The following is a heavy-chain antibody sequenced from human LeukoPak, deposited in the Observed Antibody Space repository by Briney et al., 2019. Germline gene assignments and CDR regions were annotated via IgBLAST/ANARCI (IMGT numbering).Heavy chain of an antibody. J-gene: IGHJ4*02. CDR2: IKEDGTET. CDR3: TKEGRSLQTY. V-gene: IGHV3-7*03. Sequence: GGSLRLSCAASGFMFSSNWMSWVRLAPGKGLEWVANIKEDGTETYYVDSVKGRFTISRDNAKNSLYLQMNRLRVEDTAVYYCTKEGRSLQTYWGQGTLVTVSS. D-gene: IGHD5-24*01. CDR1: GFMFSSNW.